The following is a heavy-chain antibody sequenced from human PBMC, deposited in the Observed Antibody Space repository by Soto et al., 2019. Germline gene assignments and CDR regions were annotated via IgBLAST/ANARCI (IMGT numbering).Heavy chain of an antibody. CDR3: TTIIPKGTRYPGP. Sequence: RGSLRLSCAASGFTFTNAWMIWVRQAPGKGLEWIGRIKSKADGATTDYGGPVKGRFTISRDDSKKTLFVQMNGLKTEDTALYYCTTIIPKGTRYPGPWGQGTLLTVSS. V-gene: IGHV3-15*05. D-gene: IGHD1-20*01. CDR2: IKSKADGATT. J-gene: IGHJ5*02. CDR1: GFTFTNAW.